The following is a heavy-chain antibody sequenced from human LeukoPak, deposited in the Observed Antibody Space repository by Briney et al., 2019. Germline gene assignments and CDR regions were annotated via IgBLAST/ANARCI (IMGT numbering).Heavy chain of an antibody. D-gene: IGHD3-22*01. Sequence: GASVKVSCKASGYTFTGYYMHWVRQAPGQGLAWMGWINPNSGGTKYAQKFQGRVTMTRDTSISTAYMELSRLRSDDTAVYYCASTDVTYYYDSSGYPPLDYWGQGTLVTVSS. V-gene: IGHV1-2*02. CDR2: INPNSGGT. J-gene: IGHJ4*02. CDR1: GYTFTGYY. CDR3: ASTDVTYYYDSSGYPPLDY.